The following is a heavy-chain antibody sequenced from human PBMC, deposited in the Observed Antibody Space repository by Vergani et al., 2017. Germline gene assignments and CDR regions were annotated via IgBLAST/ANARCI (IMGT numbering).Heavy chain of an antibody. CDR2: IVVGSGNT. CDR1: GFTFTSSA. Sequence: QMQLVQSGPEVKKPGTSVKVSCKASGFTFTSSAMQWVRQARGQRLEWIGWIVVGSGNTNYAQKFQERVTITRDMSTSTAYMELSSLRSEDTAVYYCAAHCSGGSCYSDGYYYYYMDVWGKGTTVTVSS. D-gene: IGHD2-15*01. V-gene: IGHV1-58*02. CDR3: AAHCSGGSCYSDGYYYYYMDV. J-gene: IGHJ6*03.